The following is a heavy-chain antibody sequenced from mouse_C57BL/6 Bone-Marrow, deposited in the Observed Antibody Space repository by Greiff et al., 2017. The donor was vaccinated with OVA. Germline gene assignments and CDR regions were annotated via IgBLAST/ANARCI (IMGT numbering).Heavy chain of an antibody. Sequence: EVKVEESGPGLVKPSQSLSLTCSVTGYSITSGYYWNWIRQFPGNKLEWMGYISYDGSNNYNPSLKNRISITRDTSKNQFFLKLNSVTTEDTATYYCARGLGQRFYFDYWGQGTTLTVSS. CDR2: ISYDGSN. D-gene: IGHD4-1*01. V-gene: IGHV3-6*01. CDR3: ARGLGQRFYFDY. J-gene: IGHJ2*01. CDR1: GYSITSGYY.